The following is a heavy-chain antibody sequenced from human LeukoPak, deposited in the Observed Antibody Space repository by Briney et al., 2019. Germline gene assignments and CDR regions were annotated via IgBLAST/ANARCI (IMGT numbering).Heavy chain of an antibody. Sequence: ETLSLTCAVYGGSFSGYYWSWIRQPPGKGLEWVSSISSSSSYIYYADSVKGRFTISRDNAKNSLYLQMNSLRAEDTAVYYCARDLSSKLDYWGQGTLVTVSS. V-gene: IGHV3-21*01. CDR3: ARDLSSKLDY. D-gene: IGHD6-13*01. CDR1: GGSFSGYY. CDR2: ISSSSSYI. J-gene: IGHJ4*02.